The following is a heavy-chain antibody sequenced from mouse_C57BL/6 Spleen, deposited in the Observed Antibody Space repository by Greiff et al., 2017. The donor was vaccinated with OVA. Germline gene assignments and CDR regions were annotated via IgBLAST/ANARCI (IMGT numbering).Heavy chain of an antibody. D-gene: IGHD2-3*01. CDR2: IHPNSGST. CDR1: GYTFTSYW. V-gene: IGHV1-64*01. CDR3: ASYDGYYRYFDV. Sequence: VQLQQSGAELVKPGASVKLSCKASGYTFTSYWMHWVKQRPGQGLEWIGMIHPNSGSTNYNEKFKSKATLTVDKSSSTAYMQLSSLTSEDSAVYYCASYDGYYRYFDVWGTGTTVTVSS. J-gene: IGHJ1*03.